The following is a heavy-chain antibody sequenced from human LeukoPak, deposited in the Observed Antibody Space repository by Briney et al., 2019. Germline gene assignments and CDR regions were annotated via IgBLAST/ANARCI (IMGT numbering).Heavy chain of an antibody. CDR1: GFTFSSFA. J-gene: IGHJ4*02. CDR2: ISYDGSNK. CDR3: ARVAAGSSFGHLDY. D-gene: IGHD2-15*01. V-gene: IGHV3-30-3*01. Sequence: GGSLRLSCAASGFTFSSFAMSWVRQAPGKGLEWVAVISYDGSNKYYADSVKGRFTISRDNSKNTLYLQMNSLRAEDTAVYYCARVAAGSSFGHLDYWGQGTLVTVSS.